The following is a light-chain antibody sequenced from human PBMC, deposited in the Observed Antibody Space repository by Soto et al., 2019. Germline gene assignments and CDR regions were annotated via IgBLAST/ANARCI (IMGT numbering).Light chain of an antibody. V-gene: IGKV1-5*03. J-gene: IGKJ2*02. CDR1: QSISNW. CDR2: KAS. Sequence: DIQMTQSPSTLSASVGDRVTITCRASQSISNWLAWYQQKPGKAPKLLIYKASSLESGVPSRFSGSGSGTEFTLTISSLQPDDFATYYCQQYNSYPCTFGQGTKLESK. CDR3: QQYNSYPCT.